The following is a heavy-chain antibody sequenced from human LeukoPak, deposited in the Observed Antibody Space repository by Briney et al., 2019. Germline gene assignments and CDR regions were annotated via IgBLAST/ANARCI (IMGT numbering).Heavy chain of an antibody. CDR2: IYPTDPDA. Sequence: GESLKISCKLSGYTFTTYWIGWVRQMAGKGLEWMGIIYPTDPDARYSPSFQGQVTISVDKSISTVYLQWNSLKASDSAMYYCGASPSPTGTERYYWGQGTLVTVSS. J-gene: IGHJ4*02. CDR1: GYTFTTYW. V-gene: IGHV5-51*01. CDR3: GASPSPTGTERYY. D-gene: IGHD1-1*01.